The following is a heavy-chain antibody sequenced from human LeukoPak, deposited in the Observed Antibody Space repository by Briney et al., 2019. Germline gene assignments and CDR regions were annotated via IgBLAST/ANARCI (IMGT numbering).Heavy chain of an antibody. CDR1: GFTFSSHG. V-gene: IGHV3-23*01. J-gene: IGHJ4*02. D-gene: IGHD5-24*01. Sequence: SGGTLRLSCAASGFTFSSHGMNWVRQAPGKGVEWVSGISGSGDTTYYADSVKGRFTIPRDNSKNTLYLQMNSLRVEDTAVFYCAKDDAWLQYNYWGQGTLVTVSS. CDR3: AKDDAWLQYNY. CDR2: ISGSGDTT.